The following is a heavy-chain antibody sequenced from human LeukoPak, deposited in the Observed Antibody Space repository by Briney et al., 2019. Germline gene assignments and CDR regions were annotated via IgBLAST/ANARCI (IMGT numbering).Heavy chain of an antibody. Sequence: GGSLRLSCAASGFTFSSYAMSWVRQAPGKGLEWVSSISSSSSYIYYADSVKGRFTISRDNAKNSLYLQMNSLRAEDTAVYYCARGGNIVVVPAAAPDAFDIWGQGTMVTVSS. J-gene: IGHJ3*02. CDR3: ARGGNIVVVPAAAPDAFDI. CDR2: ISSSSSYI. CDR1: GFTFSSYA. D-gene: IGHD2-2*01. V-gene: IGHV3-21*01.